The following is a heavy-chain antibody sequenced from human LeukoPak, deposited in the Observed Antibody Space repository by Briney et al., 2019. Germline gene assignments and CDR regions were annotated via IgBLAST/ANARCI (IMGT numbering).Heavy chain of an antibody. V-gene: IGHV3-7*01. CDR3: ARFGYVAAVDV. D-gene: IGHD2-15*01. CDR2: INPAGSET. J-gene: IGHJ4*02. Sequence: PGGSLRLSCAASGFTFSDHYIDWVRQAPGKGLEWVANINPAGSETYYVDPVKGRFSISRDNAKDLVYLQMNSLRAEDTAVYHCARFGYVAAVDVWGQGTPVTVSS. CDR1: GFTFSDHY.